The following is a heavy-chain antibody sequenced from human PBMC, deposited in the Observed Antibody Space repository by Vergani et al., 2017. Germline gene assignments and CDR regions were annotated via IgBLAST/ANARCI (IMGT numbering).Heavy chain of an antibody. Sequence: QVQLVQSGAEVKKPGASVKVSCKASGYTFPSYYMHWVRQAPGQGLEWMGIINPSGGSTSYAQKFQGRVTMTRDTSTSTVYMELSSLRSEDTAVYYCARAGITMLRGVMWYGMDVWGQGTTVTVSS. D-gene: IGHD3-10*01. CDR1: GYTFPSYY. V-gene: IGHV1-46*03. J-gene: IGHJ6*02. CDR2: INPSGGST. CDR3: ARAGITMLRGVMWYGMDV.